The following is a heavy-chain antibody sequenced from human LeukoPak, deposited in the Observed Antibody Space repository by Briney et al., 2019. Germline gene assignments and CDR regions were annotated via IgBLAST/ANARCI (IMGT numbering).Heavy chain of an antibody. Sequence: ASVKVSCKASGYTFTGYYMHWVRQAPGPGLEWMGWINPNSGGTNYAQKFQGRVTMTRDTSISTAYMELSRLRSDDTAVYYCARAGYSYGTMDVWGQGTTVTVSS. V-gene: IGHV1-2*02. CDR2: INPNSGGT. CDR1: GYTFTGYY. CDR3: ARAGYSYGTMDV. D-gene: IGHD5-18*01. J-gene: IGHJ6*02.